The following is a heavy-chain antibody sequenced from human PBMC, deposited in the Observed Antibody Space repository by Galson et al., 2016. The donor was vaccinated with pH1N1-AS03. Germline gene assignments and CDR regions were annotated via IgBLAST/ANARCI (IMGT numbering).Heavy chain of an antibody. CDR1: GGSISSSDW. D-gene: IGHD1-26*01. CDR3: ARSINGSPADY. J-gene: IGHJ4*02. V-gene: IGHV4-4*02. Sequence: ETLSLTCAVSGGSISSSDWWSWVRQPPGKGLEWIGEVYHTGSTYYNPSLKSRVTLSADMSKNQFSLQLNSVSAADTAVYYCARSINGSPADYWGQGTLVTVSS. CDR2: VYHTGST.